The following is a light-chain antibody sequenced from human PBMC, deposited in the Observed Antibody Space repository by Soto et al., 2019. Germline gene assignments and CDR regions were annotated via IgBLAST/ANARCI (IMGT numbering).Light chain of an antibody. CDR3: SSYSSSSTVL. V-gene: IGLV2-14*03. CDR1: SGDIGGYNY. Sequence: QSVLTQPASVSGSPGQSITISCSGTSGDIGGYNYVSWYQQHPGEAPALMIYDVSNRPSGVSHRFSGSKSGNTASMTISGLQAEDEATYYCSSYSSSSTVLFGGGTQLTVL. CDR2: DVS. J-gene: IGLJ3*02.